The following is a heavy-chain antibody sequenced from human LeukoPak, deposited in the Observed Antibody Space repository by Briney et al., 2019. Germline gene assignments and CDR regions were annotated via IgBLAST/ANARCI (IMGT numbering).Heavy chain of an antibody. J-gene: IGHJ6*03. D-gene: IGHD2-2*01. CDR1: GFTFSSYA. CDR2: ISGSGGST. Sequence: PGGSLRLSCAASGFTFSSYAMSWVRQAPGKGLEWVSAISGSGGSTYYADSVKGRFTISRDNSKNTLYLQMNSLRAEDTAVYYCAKTLGVVPAAALRDYYYYMDVWGKGTTVTVSS. CDR3: AKTLGVVPAAALRDYYYYMDV. V-gene: IGHV3-23*01.